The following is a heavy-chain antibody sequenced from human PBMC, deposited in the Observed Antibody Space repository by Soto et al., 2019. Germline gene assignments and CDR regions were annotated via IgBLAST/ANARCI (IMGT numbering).Heavy chain of an antibody. D-gene: IGHD1-26*01. J-gene: IGHJ4*02. CDR2: IDRSGST. V-gene: IGHV4-34*01. CDR3: GRAGLGDGSDY. Sequence: SETLSLTCAVYGGSFSGFYWSWIRQPPGKGLEWIGEIDRSGSTNYNPSLKSRVTISVDTSKNQFSLKLSSVTAADTAVYYCGRAGLGDGSDYWGQGTLVTVSS. CDR1: GGSFSGFY.